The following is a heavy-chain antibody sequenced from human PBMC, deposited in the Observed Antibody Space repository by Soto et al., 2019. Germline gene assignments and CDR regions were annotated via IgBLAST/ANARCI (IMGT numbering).Heavy chain of an antibody. D-gene: IGHD2-2*01. CDR1: GFTFSSYA. J-gene: IGHJ5*02. CDR3: AKDRWPDDIVVVPGAMAWFDP. Sequence: PGGSLRLSFAASGFTFSSYAMSWVRQAPGKGLEWVSAISGSGGSTYYADSVKGRFTISRDNSKNTLYLQMNSLRDEDTAVYYCAKDRWPDDIVVVPGAMAWFDPWGQGSLVTVSS. V-gene: IGHV3-23*01. CDR2: ISGSGGST.